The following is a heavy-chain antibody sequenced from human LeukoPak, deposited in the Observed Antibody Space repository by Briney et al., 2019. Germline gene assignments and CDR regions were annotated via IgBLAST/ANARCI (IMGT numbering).Heavy chain of an antibody. CDR3: ARPRYYYDSSGYYYCYCGMDV. V-gene: IGHV4-34*01. CDR1: GGAFTGYY. J-gene: IGHJ6*02. Sequence: SRTLSLTCAVYGGAFTGYYWSWIRQPPGKGLEWSGGITHSGSTNYNPSLNRRVTISVDTSKNPISLKLSSVTAAVTAVYYCARPRYYYDSSGYYYCYCGMDVWGQGTTVTVSS. D-gene: IGHD3-22*01. CDR2: ITHSGST.